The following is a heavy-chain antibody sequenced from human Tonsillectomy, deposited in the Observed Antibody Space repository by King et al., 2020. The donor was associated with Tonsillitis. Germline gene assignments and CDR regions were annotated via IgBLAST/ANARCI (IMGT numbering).Heavy chain of an antibody. CDR1: GYTFTTYA. V-gene: IGHV7-4-1*02. Sequence: QLVQSGSELKKPGASVKVSCKASGYTFTTYAMNWVRQAPGQGLEWMGWINTNTGNPTYAQGFTGRFVFSLDTSVSTAYLQISSLKPEDTAVYYCTRATTSLAAAGCDFDIWGQGKMVTVSS. CDR2: INTNTGNP. D-gene: IGHD6-13*01. J-gene: IGHJ3*02. CDR3: TRATTSLAAAGCDFDI.